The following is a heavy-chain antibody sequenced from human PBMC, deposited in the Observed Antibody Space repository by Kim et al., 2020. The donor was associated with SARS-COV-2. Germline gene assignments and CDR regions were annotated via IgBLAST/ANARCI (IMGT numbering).Heavy chain of an antibody. CDR1: GGSISSNDYY. V-gene: IGHV4-39*01. J-gene: IGHJ6*03. Sequence: SETLSLTCTVSGGSISSNDYYWDWIRQPPGKGLEWIGSNSYSGRTYYNPSLKSRVTISVDTSKNQISLKLSSVTAADTGVYYCARGIFGVVIIPYYYYYMDVWGKGTTVTVSS. CDR2: NSYSGRT. CDR3: ARGIFGVVIIPYYYYYMDV. D-gene: IGHD3-3*01.